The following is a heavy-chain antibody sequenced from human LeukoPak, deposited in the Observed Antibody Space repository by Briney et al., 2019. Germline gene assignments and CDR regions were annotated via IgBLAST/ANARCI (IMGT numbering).Heavy chain of an antibody. D-gene: IGHD3-22*01. CDR3: AREAIDG. CDR1: GLTVSSDY. Sequence: GGSLRLSCATSGLTVSSDYMSWFHQAPGKGLEWVSLIYSGGNTHYADSVKGRFTISRDNSKNTLYLQMNSLRAEDTAIYYCAREAIDGWGQRTLVTVSS. J-gene: IGHJ4*02. CDR2: IYSGGNT. V-gene: IGHV3-53*01.